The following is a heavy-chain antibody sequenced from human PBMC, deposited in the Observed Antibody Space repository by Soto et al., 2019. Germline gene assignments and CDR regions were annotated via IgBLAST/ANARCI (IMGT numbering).Heavy chain of an antibody. D-gene: IGHD6-13*01. V-gene: IGHV3-73*01. CDR3: ARRSSSWYFDY. CDR2: IRSKANSYAT. Sequence: PGGSLRLSCAASGFTFSGSAMHWVRQASGKGLEWVGRIRSKANSYATAYAASVKGRFTISRDDSKNTAYLQMNSLRAEDTAVYYCARRSSSWYFDYWGQGTLVPVSS. J-gene: IGHJ4*02. CDR1: GFTFSGSA.